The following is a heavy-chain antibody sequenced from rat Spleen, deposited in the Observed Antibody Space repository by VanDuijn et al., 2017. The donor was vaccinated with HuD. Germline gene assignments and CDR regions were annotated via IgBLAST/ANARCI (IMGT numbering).Heavy chain of an antibody. V-gene: IGHV5-31*01. Sequence: EVQLVESGGGLVQPGGSLKLSCVASGFTFNAYCMTWIRQAPGKGLEWVASISNTGGSTYYPDSVKGRFTISRDNAKSTLYLQNHSLMSEDTPXXYXXXDRXXXSPXXXWGQGTXXTVSS. J-gene: IGHJ3*01. CDR2: ISNTGGST. CDR3: XXDRXXXSPXXX. CDR1: GFTFNAYC. D-gene: IGHD3-1*01.